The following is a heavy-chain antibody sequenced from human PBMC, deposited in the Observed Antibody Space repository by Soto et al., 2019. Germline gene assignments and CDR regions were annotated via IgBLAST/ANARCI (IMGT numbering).Heavy chain of an antibody. J-gene: IGHJ5*02. CDR2: INAGTGIA. CDR3: AGMPYTSGLRFDP. CDR1: GHTFTRYA. D-gene: IGHD6-19*01. V-gene: IGHV1-3*01. Sequence: ASVKVSCKASGHTFTRYAIHWVRQAPGQGLEWLGWINAGTGIATYSQRFQGRVTITSDTSATTSYMELSSLTSEDTAVYFCAGMPYTSGLRFDPWGPGTLVTVSS.